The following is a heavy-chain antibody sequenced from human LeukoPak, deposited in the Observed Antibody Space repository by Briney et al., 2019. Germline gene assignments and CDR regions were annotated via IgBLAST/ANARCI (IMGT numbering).Heavy chain of an antibody. D-gene: IGHD6-19*01. Sequence: WASVKVSCKASGYTFTTYYIHWVRQAPGQGLEWMGVIDPTSGKTNYAQKFQGRVTMNRDMSTSTIYLELTSLRSDDTAFYYCARDLRMVTVAGLGVFDIWGQGTIVSVSS. V-gene: IGHV1-46*01. CDR1: GYTFTTYY. J-gene: IGHJ3*02. CDR3: ARDLRMVTVAGLGVFDI. CDR2: IDPTSGKT.